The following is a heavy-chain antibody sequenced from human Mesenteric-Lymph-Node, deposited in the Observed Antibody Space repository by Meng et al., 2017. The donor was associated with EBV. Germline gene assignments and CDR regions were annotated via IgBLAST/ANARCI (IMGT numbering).Heavy chain of an antibody. CDR3: ARGRGVYYDFWSGYSA. J-gene: IGHJ4*02. V-gene: IGHV4-34*01. Sequence: QVQLQQWGAGLLKPSETLSLHCTVYGGSFSGYYWSWIRQPPGKGLEWIGEINHSGSTNYNPSLKSRVTISVDTSKNQFSLKLSSVTAADTAVYYCARGRGVYYDFWSGYSAWGQGTLVTVSS. CDR2: INHSGST. CDR1: GGSFSGYY. D-gene: IGHD3-3*01.